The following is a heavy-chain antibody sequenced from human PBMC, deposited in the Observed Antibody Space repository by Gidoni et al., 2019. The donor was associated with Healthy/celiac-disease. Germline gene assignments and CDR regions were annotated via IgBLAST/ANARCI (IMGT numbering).Heavy chain of an antibody. Sequence: EVQLLESGGGLVQPGGSLRLSCAASGFTFSSYAMSWVRPAPGKGLEWVSAISGSGGSTYYADSVKGRFTISRDNSKNTLYLQMNSLRAEDTAVYYCAKFSGSGSYYEDYCGQGTLVTVSS. J-gene: IGHJ4*02. D-gene: IGHD3-10*01. V-gene: IGHV3-23*01. CDR2: ISGSGGST. CDR1: GFTFSSYA. CDR3: AKFSGSGSYYEDY.